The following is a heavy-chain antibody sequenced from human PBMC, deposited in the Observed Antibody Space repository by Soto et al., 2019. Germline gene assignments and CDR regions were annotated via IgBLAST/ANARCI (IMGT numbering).Heavy chain of an antibody. V-gene: IGHV1-18*01. Sequence: QVQLVQSGAEVKKPGASVKVSCKASGYTFTSYGLSWVRQAPGQGLEWMGWINGYPGNTNYAQKFQGRVTMTTDTSTNTAYLDLWTLISDDTAVYYCARSWVTGKGGIDVWGQGTTVTVSS. CDR3: ARSWVTGKGGIDV. CDR2: INGYPGNT. CDR1: GYTFTSYG. J-gene: IGHJ6*02. D-gene: IGHD3-16*01.